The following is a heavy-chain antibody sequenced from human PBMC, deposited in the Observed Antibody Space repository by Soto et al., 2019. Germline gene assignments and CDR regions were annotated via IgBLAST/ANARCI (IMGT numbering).Heavy chain of an antibody. CDR2: IFRGGST. V-gene: IGHV3-66*04. CDR3: ARLSCTSTGCIDY. CDR1: GFTVSSNY. Sequence: EVQLVESGGDLVQPGGSLRLSCAASGFTVSSNYMSWVRQAPGKGLEWVSVIFRGGSTFYADSVKGRFTLYRDSSQNTVHLQMNSRRAEDTAVYYCARLSCTSTGCIDYWGQGTLVTVSS. D-gene: IGHD2-2*01. J-gene: IGHJ4*02.